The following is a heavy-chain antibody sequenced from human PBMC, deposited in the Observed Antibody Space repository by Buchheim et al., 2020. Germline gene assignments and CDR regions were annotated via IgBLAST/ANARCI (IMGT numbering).Heavy chain of an antibody. Sequence: EVQLVESGGGLVQSGGSLRLSCAASGFTFSSYSMNWVRQAPGKGLEWVSYISSSSSTIYYADSVKGRFTISRDNSKNTLYLQMNSLRAEDTAVYYCAKAYYYGSGSYLAPMDVWGKGTT. CDR2: ISSSSSTI. CDR3: AKAYYYGSGSYLAPMDV. D-gene: IGHD3-10*01. CDR1: GFTFSSYS. V-gene: IGHV3-48*01. J-gene: IGHJ6*03.